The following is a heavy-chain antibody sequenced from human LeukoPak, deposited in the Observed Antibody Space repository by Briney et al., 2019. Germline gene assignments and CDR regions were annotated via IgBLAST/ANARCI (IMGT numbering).Heavy chain of an antibody. D-gene: IGHD3-3*01. CDR2: IYHSGRT. J-gene: IGHJ6*03. V-gene: IGHV4-38-2*02. CDR3: ARAPRDYDFWSGPPHYYYMDV. Sequence: PSETLSLTCTVSGYSISSGYYWGWIRPPPGKGLEWIGSIYHSGRTFYNPSLKSRVTISVDTSKNQFSLKLSSVTAADTAVYYCARAPRDYDFWSGPPHYYYMDVWGKGTTVTVSS. CDR1: GYSISSGYY.